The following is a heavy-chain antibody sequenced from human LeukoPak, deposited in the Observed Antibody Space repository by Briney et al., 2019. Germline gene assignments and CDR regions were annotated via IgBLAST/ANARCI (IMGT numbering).Heavy chain of an antibody. CDR3: AKATTYYYDSSGYSFDY. D-gene: IGHD3-22*01. Sequence: PGGSLRLSCAASGFTFSSYAMSWVRQAPGKGLEWDSAISGSGGSTYYADSVKGRFTISRDNSKNTLYLQMNSLRAEDTAVYYCAKATTYYYDSSGYSFDYWGQGTLVTVSS. J-gene: IGHJ4*02. CDR2: ISGSGGST. CDR1: GFTFSSYA. V-gene: IGHV3-23*01.